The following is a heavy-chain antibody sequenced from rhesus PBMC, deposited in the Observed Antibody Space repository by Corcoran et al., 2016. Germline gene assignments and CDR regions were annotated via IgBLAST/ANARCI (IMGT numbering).Heavy chain of an antibody. Sequence: QVQLQESGPGLVKPSETLSLTCAVSGGSFSSYWWSWIRQPPGKGLEWIGEINGNSGSTNYNPSLKSRVTISTDASKNQFSLKLSSVTAADTAVYYCASPRTVGQIDYWGQGVLVTVSS. J-gene: IGHJ4*01. CDR3: ASPRTVGQIDY. CDR2: INGNSGST. D-gene: IGHD3-3*01. V-gene: IGHV4-80*01. CDR1: GGSFSSYW.